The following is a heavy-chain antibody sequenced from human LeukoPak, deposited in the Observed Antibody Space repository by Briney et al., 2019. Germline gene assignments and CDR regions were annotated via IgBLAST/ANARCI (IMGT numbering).Heavy chain of an antibody. V-gene: IGHV4-31*03. D-gene: IGHD2-21*01. Sequence: ASETLSLTCTVSGGSISSGGYYWSWIRQHPGKGPEWIGYIYYSGSTYYNPSLKSRVTISVDTSKNQFSLKLSSVTAADTAVYYCARDRVGGDFDYWGQGTLVTVSS. CDR2: IYYSGST. J-gene: IGHJ4*02. CDR3: ARDRVGGDFDY. CDR1: GGSISSGGYY.